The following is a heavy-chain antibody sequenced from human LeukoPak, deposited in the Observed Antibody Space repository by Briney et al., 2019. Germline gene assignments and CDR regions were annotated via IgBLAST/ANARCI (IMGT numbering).Heavy chain of an antibody. CDR2: IYSSGNT. CDR3: ARESIAAHY. Sequence: PETLSLTCTVSGGSISSYYWSWIRQPAGKGLEWIGRIYSSGNTNYNPSLQSRVTMSLDTSKNQFSLKLSSVTAADTAVYYGARESIAAHYWGQGTLVSVSS. V-gene: IGHV4-4*07. J-gene: IGHJ4*02. CDR1: GGSISSYY. D-gene: IGHD6-6*01.